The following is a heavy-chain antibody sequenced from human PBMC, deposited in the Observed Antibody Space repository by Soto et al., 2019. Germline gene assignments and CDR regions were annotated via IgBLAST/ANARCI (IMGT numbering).Heavy chain of an antibody. CDR2: LGDSGGST. V-gene: IGHV3-23*01. Sequence: TGGSLRLSCAASGFTCSSYAMSWVRQAPGKGLEWVSALGDSGGSTFYADSVKGRFTISRDNSKNTLFLQMNSLRADDTAVYYCAKGGYSSSWTQTTGWFDPWGQGTLVTVSS. J-gene: IGHJ5*02. D-gene: IGHD6-13*01. CDR1: GFTCSSYA. CDR3: AKGGYSSSWTQTTGWFDP.